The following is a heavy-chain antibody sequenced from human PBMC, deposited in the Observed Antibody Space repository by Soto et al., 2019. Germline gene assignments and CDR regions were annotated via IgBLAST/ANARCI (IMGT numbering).Heavy chain of an antibody. CDR3: TPGSEYCSSTSCYAPLVDY. CDR2: IKQDGSEK. Sequence: GGSLRLSCAASGFTFSSYWMSWVRQAPGKGLEWVANIKQDGSEKYYVDSVKGRFTISGDNAKNSLYLQMNSLRAEDTAVYYCTPGSEYCSSTSCYAPLVDYWGQGTLVTVSS. V-gene: IGHV3-7*01. J-gene: IGHJ4*02. CDR1: GFTFSSYW. D-gene: IGHD2-2*01.